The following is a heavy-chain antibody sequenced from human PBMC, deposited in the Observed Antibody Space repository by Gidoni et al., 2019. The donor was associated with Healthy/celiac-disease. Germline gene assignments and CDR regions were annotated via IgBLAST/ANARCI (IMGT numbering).Heavy chain of an antibody. CDR1: GFSLSTRGVG. V-gene: IGHV2-5*02. CDR3: AHSPAYYDILTGSLCYYFDY. J-gene: IGHJ4*02. Sequence: QITLKESGPTLVTPTQTLTLTCTFSGFSLSTRGVGVGWIRQPPGKALEWLALIYWDDDKRYSPSLKSRLTITKDTSKNQVVLTMTNMDPVDTATYYCAHSPAYYDILTGSLCYYFDYWGQGTLVTVSS. D-gene: IGHD3-9*01. CDR2: IYWDDDK.